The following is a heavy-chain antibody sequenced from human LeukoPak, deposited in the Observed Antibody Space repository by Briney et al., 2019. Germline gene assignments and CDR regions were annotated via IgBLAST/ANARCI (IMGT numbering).Heavy chain of an antibody. J-gene: IGHJ4*02. Sequence: ASVKVSCKASGYTFTSYYMHWVRQAPGQGLEWMGIINPSGGSTSYAQKFQGRVTMTRDTSTSTVYMELSSLRSEDTAQYYCARDAPFKYCSSTSCSGFDYWGQGTLVSLSS. CDR1: GYTFTSYY. V-gene: IGHV1-46*03. D-gene: IGHD2-2*01. CDR2: INPSGGST. CDR3: ARDAPFKYCSSTSCSGFDY.